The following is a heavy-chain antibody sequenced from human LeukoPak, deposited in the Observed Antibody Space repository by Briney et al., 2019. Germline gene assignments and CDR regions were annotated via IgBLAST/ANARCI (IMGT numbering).Heavy chain of an antibody. D-gene: IGHD2-21*02. J-gene: IGHJ2*01. CDR2: ISGSGGST. CDR3: AKSSVVVTAKNWYFDL. Sequence: GGSLRLSCAASGFTFSSYAMSWVRQAPGKGLEWVSGISGSGGSTNYADSVKGRFTISRDNSKNTLYLQMNSLRAEDTAVYYCAKSSVVVTAKNWYFDLWGRGTLVTVSS. V-gene: IGHV3-23*01. CDR1: GFTFSSYA.